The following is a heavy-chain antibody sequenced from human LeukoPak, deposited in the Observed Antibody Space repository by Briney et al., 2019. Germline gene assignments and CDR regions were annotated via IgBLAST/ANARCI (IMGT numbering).Heavy chain of an antibody. Sequence: GGSLRLSCAASGFTFSSYAMSWVRQAPGKGLEWVSAISGSGGSTYYADSVKGRFTISRDSSKNTLYLQVNSLRAEDTAVYYCAKHEAYGSGRGPFDYWGQGTLVTVSS. CDR1: GFTFSSYA. J-gene: IGHJ4*02. CDR3: AKHEAYGSGRGPFDY. V-gene: IGHV3-23*01. D-gene: IGHD3-10*01. CDR2: ISGSGGST.